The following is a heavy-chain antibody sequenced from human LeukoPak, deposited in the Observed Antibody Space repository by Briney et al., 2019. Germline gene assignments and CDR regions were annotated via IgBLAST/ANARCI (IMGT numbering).Heavy chain of an antibody. J-gene: IGHJ4*02. CDR1: GFTFDDYT. Sequence: TGGSLRLSCAASGFTFDDYTMHWVRQAPGKGLEWVSLISWDGGSTYYADSVKGRFTISRDNAKNSLYLQMNSLRAEDTALYYCATDYYGSGSYEDYWGQGTLVTVSS. CDR2: ISWDGGST. CDR3: ATDYYGSGSYEDY. D-gene: IGHD3-10*01. V-gene: IGHV3-43*01.